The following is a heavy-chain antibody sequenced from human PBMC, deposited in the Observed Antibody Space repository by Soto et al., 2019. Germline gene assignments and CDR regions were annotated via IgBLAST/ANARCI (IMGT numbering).Heavy chain of an antibody. CDR1: GFTFSSYG. J-gene: IGHJ4*02. CDR2: ISYDENNK. Sequence: QVQLVESGGGVVQPGRSLRLSCAASGFTFSSYGMHWVRQAPGKGLEWVAVISYDENNKYYADSVKGRFTITRDNSKNALHLQMKLLTAEVTAVYYWSKGGQLLVRWLSVYWGEVTLVTVSP. D-gene: IGHD6-13*01. V-gene: IGHV3-30*18. CDR3: SKGGQLLVRWLSVY.